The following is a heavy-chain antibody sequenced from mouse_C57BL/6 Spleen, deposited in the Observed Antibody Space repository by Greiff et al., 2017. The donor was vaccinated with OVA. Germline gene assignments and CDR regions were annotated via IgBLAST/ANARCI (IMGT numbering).Heavy chain of an antibody. CDR3: ARPYDYDWFAY. J-gene: IGHJ3*01. V-gene: IGHV1-82*01. Sequence: QVQLQQSGPELVKPGASVKISCKASGYAFSSSWMNWVKQRPGKGLEWIGRIYPGDGDTNYNGKFKGKATLTADNSSSTAYMQLSSLTSEDSAVYFCARPYDYDWFAYWGQGTLVTVSA. CDR1: GYAFSSSW. D-gene: IGHD2-4*01. CDR2: IYPGDGDT.